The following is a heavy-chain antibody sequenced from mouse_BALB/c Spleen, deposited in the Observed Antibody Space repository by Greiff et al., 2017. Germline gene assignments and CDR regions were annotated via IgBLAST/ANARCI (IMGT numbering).Heavy chain of an antibody. CDR2: IYRGDGST. V-gene: IGHV1S56*01. CDR3: ARSGATATGNAMDY. CDR1: GYTFTSYD. D-gene: IGHD1-2*01. J-gene: IGHJ4*01. Sequence: QVQLKQSGPELVKPGALVKISCKASGYTFTSYDINWVKQRPGQGLEWIGWIYRGDGSTKYHEKVKGKATLTADKSSSTAYMQLSSLTSENSAVYMCARSGATATGNAMDYWGQGTSVTVSS.